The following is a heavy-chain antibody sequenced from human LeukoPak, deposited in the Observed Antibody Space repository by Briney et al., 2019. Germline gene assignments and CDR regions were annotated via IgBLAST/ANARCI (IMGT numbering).Heavy chain of an antibody. CDR1: GFNFRTSW. CDR3: SRDRAYSTFDF. Sequence: PGGPLRLSCVVSGFNFRTSWMVWVRQAPGKGLEWVANMNPDGSAKNYLNSVRGRFTISRDNAKNSLFLQMNSLRAEDTAVYYCSRDRAYSTFDFWGQGTLVTVSS. CDR2: MNPDGSAK. J-gene: IGHJ4*02. V-gene: IGHV3-7*01. D-gene: IGHD2-15*01.